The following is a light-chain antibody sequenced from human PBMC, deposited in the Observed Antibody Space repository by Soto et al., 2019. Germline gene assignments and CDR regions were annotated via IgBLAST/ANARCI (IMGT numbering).Light chain of an antibody. CDR3: CSYTSISTSAV. J-gene: IGLJ2*01. CDR2: EVS. V-gene: IGLV2-14*01. CDR1: SSDIGDYTH. Sequence: QSVLTQPASVSGSPGQSITISCTGTSSDIGDYTHVSWYQQHPGKAPKLIIYEVSDRPSGVSNRFSGSKSGNTASLTISRLQTEDEADYYCCSYTSISTSAVFGGGTKLTVL.